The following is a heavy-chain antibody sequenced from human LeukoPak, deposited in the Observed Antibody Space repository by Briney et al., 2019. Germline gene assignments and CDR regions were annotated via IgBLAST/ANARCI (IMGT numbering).Heavy chain of an antibody. V-gene: IGHV3-15*07. CDR3: TTPVVPAASDYYYGMDV. D-gene: IGHD2-2*01. Sequence: GGSLRLSCAVSGLTVSNIWMNWVRQAPGKGLEWVGRIKSETDGGTTDYAAPVKGRFTISRDDSKNTLYLQMNSLKTEDTAVYYCTTPVVPAASDYYYGMDVWGQGTTVTVSS. J-gene: IGHJ6*02. CDR1: GLTVSNIW. CDR2: IKSETDGGTT.